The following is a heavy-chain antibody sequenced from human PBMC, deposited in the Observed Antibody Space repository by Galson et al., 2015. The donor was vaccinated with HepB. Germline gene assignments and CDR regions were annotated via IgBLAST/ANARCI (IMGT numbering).Heavy chain of an antibody. CDR1: GFTFSDYY. CDR3: ASKGYSSSGLHY. CDR2: ISSSSSYT. V-gene: IGHV3-11*06. Sequence: SLRLSCAASGFTFSDYYMSWIRQAPGKGLEWVSYISSSSSYTNYADSVKGRFTISRDNAKNSLYLQMNSLRAEDTAVYYCASKGYSSSGLHYWGQGTLVTVSS. J-gene: IGHJ4*02. D-gene: IGHD6-13*01.